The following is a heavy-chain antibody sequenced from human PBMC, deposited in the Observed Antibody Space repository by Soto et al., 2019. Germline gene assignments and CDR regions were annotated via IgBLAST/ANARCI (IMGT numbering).Heavy chain of an antibody. Sequence: PSETLSLTCTVSGDSISSYHWSWIRQPPGKGLEWIGYIYYRGNTNYNPSLKSRVTISVDTSKNQFSLKLNSVTAADTAMYYCARAIYDSSGYFDYWGQGNLVTVSS. CDR3: ARAIYDSSGYFDY. J-gene: IGHJ4*02. CDR2: IYYRGNT. CDR1: GDSISSYH. D-gene: IGHD3-22*01. V-gene: IGHV4-59*01.